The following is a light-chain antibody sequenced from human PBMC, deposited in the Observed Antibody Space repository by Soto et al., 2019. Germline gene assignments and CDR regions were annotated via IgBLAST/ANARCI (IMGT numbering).Light chain of an antibody. V-gene: IGLV1-44*01. J-gene: IGLJ1*01. CDR3: AAWDDSLNAHV. CDR1: SSNIGSNT. CDR2: SNN. Sequence: QSAPTQPPSASGAPGQRVPISFSGNSSNIGSNTVNWYQQLPGSAPKLLIYSNNQRPSGVPDRFSGSKSGTSASLAISGLRSEDEADYYCAAWDDSLNAHVFGTGTKVTVL.